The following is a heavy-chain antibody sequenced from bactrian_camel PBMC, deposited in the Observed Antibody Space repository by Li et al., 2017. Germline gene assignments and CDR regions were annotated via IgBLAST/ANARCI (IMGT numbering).Heavy chain of an antibody. CDR2: IYSDGSSNT. CDR1: EYTYSSYC. Sequence: HVQLVESGGGSVQAGGSLRLSCAVSEYTYSSYCMGWFRQAPGKGLEWVSSIYSDGSSNTYYAESVKGRFTISRDNAQNTVYLQMNSLRPDDSGVYYCAAVPITSGRCPTAGRESLFSYWGQGTQVTVS. CDR3: AAVPITSGRCPTAGRESLFSY. J-gene: IGHJ6*01. V-gene: IGHV3-2*01. D-gene: IGHD1*01.